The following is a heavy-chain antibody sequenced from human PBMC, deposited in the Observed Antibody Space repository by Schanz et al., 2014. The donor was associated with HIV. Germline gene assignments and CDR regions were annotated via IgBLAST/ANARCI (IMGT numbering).Heavy chain of an antibody. V-gene: IGHV3-23*04. D-gene: IGHD3-22*01. J-gene: IGHJ4*02. CDR2: ISESGGRT. CDR3: AKPEYDSRGSSQSHFDY. CDR1: GFNFNNYA. Sequence: VQLVESGGGVVQPGRSLRLSCAASGFNFNNYAMTWVRQAPGKGLEWVSSISESGGRTYYADSVNGRFTISRDNSKNTLYLQMTTLRTEDTAVYYCAKPEYDSRGSSQSHFDYWGQGTLVTVSS.